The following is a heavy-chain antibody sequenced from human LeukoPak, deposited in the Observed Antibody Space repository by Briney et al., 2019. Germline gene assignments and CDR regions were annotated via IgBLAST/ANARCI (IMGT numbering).Heavy chain of an antibody. J-gene: IGHJ5*02. D-gene: IGHD7-27*01. V-gene: IGHV4-30-4*07. Sequence: PSETLSLTCAVSGDSISSRGYSWSWIRQPPGRGLEWIGYIYFSGHTYSNPSLKSRLSISIDTSKNQFFLRLNSVTAADTAVYYCARANWDYIWFDPWGQGTLVTVSS. CDR1: GDSISSRGYS. CDR3: ARANWDYIWFDP. CDR2: IYFSGHT.